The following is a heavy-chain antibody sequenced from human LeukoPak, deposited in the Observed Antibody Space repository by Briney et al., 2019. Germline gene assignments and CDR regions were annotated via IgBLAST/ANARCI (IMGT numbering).Heavy chain of an antibody. D-gene: IGHD3-22*01. J-gene: IGHJ4*02. CDR3: ERADPITMIVVAYFDY. V-gene: IGHV3-7*01. CDR2: IKQDGTEK. Sequence: PGGSLRLSCAASGFTFSSYWMSWVRQAPGKGLEWVANIKQDGTEKYYVDSVKGRFTISRDNAKNSLYLQMNSLRAEDTAVYYCERADPITMIVVAYFDYWGQGTLVTVSS. CDR1: GFTFSSYW.